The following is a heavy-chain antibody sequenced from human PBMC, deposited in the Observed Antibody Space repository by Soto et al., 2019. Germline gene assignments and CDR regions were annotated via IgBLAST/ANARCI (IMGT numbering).Heavy chain of an antibody. V-gene: IGHV4-59*08. D-gene: IGHD3-16*01. CDR1: DGSIGGFG. CDR2: IYYSGST. Sequence: SQTMSHTWTFADGSIGGFGGIWIRQPPGKGLEWIGYIYYSGSTNYNPSLKSRVTISVDTSKNQFSLKLSSVTAADTAVYYCARRYGWAFDIWGQGTMVTVSS. J-gene: IGHJ3*02. CDR3: ARRYGWAFDI.